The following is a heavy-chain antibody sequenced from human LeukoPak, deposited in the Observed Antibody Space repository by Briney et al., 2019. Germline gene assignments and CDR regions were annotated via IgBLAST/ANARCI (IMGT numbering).Heavy chain of an antibody. Sequence: SQTLSLTCTVSGGSISSGGDYWSWIRQHPGKGLEWIGYIYYSGTTYYNPSLKSRLTISVDTSKNQFSLKLSSVTVADTAVYYCARTAWRGTNSRDAFDIWGQGTMVNVSS. V-gene: IGHV4-31*03. J-gene: IGHJ3*02. CDR2: IYYSGTT. CDR1: GGSISSGGDY. D-gene: IGHD4/OR15-4a*01. CDR3: ARTAWRGTNSRDAFDI.